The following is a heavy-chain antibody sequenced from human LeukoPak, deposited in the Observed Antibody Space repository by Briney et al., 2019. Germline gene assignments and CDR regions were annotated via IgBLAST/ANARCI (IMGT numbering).Heavy chain of an antibody. Sequence: GGSLRLSCAASGFTFSSYEMNWVRQAPGKGLEWVSYITSSGSYIYYADSVKGRFTISRDNAKNSLYLQMNSLRAEDTAVYYCARQTVAADYWGQGTLVTVSS. CDR1: GFTFSSYE. CDR2: ITSSGSYI. D-gene: IGHD6-19*01. CDR3: ARQTVAADY. V-gene: IGHV3-21*05. J-gene: IGHJ4*02.